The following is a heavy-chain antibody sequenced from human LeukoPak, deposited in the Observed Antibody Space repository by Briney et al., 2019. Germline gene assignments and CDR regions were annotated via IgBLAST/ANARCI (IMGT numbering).Heavy chain of an antibody. CDR1: GGSISSYY. D-gene: IGHD6-13*01. CDR3: ARDIAAAGHFDY. CDR2: IYYSGST. Sequence: SETLSLTCTVSGGSISSYYWSWIRQPPGKGLEWIGYIYYSGSTNYNPSLKSRVTISVDTSKNQFSLRLSSVTAADTAVYYCARDIAAAGHFDYWGQGTLVTVSS. J-gene: IGHJ4*02. V-gene: IGHV4-59*01.